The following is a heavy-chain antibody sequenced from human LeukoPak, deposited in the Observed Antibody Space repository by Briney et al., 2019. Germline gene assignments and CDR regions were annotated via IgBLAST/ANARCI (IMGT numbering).Heavy chain of an antibody. CDR2: ISNNGVNT. Sequence: GGSLRLSCAASGFTFSNYAMSWVRQAPGKGLEWVSAISNNGVNTYYADSVKGRCTISRDNSKNTLYPQMTSLRHEDTAVYYCGEVQTVNKFDYWGRGTLVTVSS. D-gene: IGHD1-1*01. J-gene: IGHJ4*01. CDR1: GFTFSNYA. V-gene: IGHV3-23*01. CDR3: GEVQTVNKFDY.